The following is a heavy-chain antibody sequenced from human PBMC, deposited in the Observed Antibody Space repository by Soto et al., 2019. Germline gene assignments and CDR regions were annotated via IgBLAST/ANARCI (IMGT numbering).Heavy chain of an antibody. V-gene: IGHV4-59*12. CDR1: GGSIRSYD. CDR3: ASASVEMDTRFDY. J-gene: IGHJ4*02. Sequence: SETLSLTCTVSGGSIRSYDWSWIGKPTGKGLAWIVYIYHSPSTYYTPTLQSRVTISVDRSKNQFSLKLSSVTAADTDVYYCASASVEMDTRFDYWGQGTLVTVSS. D-gene: IGHD5-18*01. CDR2: IYHSPST.